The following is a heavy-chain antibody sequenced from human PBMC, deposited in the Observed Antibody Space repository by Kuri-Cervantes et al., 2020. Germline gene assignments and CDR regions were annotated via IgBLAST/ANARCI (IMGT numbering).Heavy chain of an antibody. CDR1: GYTFSDYG. J-gene: IGHJ6*03. Sequence: ASVKVSCKASGYTFSDYGVSWVRQAPGQGLEWMGWISAYNGDTNYAQKIQGRVTMTTDTSISTAYMELIRLRSDDTAVYYCARGDYGDYAPHYYYMDVWGRGTTVTVSS. CDR2: ISAYNGDT. V-gene: IGHV1-18*01. CDR3: ARGDYGDYAPHYYYMDV. D-gene: IGHD4-17*01.